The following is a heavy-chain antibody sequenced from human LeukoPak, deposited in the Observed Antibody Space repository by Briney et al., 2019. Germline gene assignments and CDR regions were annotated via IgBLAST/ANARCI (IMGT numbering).Heavy chain of an antibody. CDR2: IIPIFGPA. V-gene: IGHV1-69*13. CDR1: GGTLSSFG. J-gene: IGHJ6*02. Sequence: SVKVSCKASGGTLSSFGISWVRQAPGQGPEWMGGIIPIFGPATYAEKFQGRATITADESTTTVYMELSSLRSDDTAVYYCARGGWQLQLAFPKNYYYYGMDVWGQGTTVTVSS. CDR3: ARGGWQLQLAFPKNYYYYGMDV. D-gene: IGHD6-13*01.